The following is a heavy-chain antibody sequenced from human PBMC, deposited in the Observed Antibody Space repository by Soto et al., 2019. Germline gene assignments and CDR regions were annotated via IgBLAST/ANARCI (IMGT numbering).Heavy chain of an antibody. CDR3: ARGKLVRYCSGGSCSNFDY. CDR2: INPNSGGT. D-gene: IGHD2-15*01. Sequence: ASVKVSCKASGYTFTGYYMHWVRQAPGQGLEWMGWINPNSGGTNYAQKFQGWVTMTRDTSISTAYMELSRLRSDDTAVYYCARGKLVRYCSGGSCSNFDYWGQGTLVTVSS. V-gene: IGHV1-2*04. J-gene: IGHJ4*02. CDR1: GYTFTGYY.